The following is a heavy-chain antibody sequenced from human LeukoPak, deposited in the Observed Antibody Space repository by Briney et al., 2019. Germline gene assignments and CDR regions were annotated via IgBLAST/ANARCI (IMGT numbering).Heavy chain of an antibody. CDR2: ISGDGDTT. J-gene: IGHJ4*02. D-gene: IGHD3-3*01. CDR3: AKGGRFLEWLMVDY. Sequence: GGSLRLSSAPSGFTFSIYAMSWVRQAPGKGLEWVSAISGDGDTTYYADSVKGRFTISRDNSKSTLYLQMNSLGAEDTAVYYCAKGGRFLEWLMVDYWGQGTLVTVSS. V-gene: IGHV3-23*01. CDR1: GFTFSIYA.